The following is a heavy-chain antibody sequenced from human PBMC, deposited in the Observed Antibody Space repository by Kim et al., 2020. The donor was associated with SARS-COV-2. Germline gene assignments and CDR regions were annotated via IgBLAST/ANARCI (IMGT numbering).Heavy chain of an antibody. Sequence: GGSLRLSCAASGFTFSSYSMNWVRQAPGKGLEWVSYISSSSSTIYYADSVKGRFTISRDNAKNSLYLQMNSLRAEDTAVYYCARDGSLRYFDWSTGYYGMDVWGQGTTVTVSS. CDR2: ISSSSSTI. CDR1: GFTFSSYS. CDR3: ARDGSLRYFDWSTGYYGMDV. J-gene: IGHJ6*02. V-gene: IGHV3-48*04. D-gene: IGHD3-9*01.